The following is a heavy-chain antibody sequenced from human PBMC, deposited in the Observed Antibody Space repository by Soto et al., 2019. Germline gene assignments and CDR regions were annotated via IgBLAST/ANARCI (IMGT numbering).Heavy chain of an antibody. J-gene: IGHJ4*02. D-gene: IGHD2-21*02. V-gene: IGHV1-3*01. CDR1: GYTFTSYA. CDR2: INAGNGNT. CDR3: ARSIVVVTALDY. Sequence: ASVKVSCKASGYTFTSYAMQWVRQAPGQRLEWMGWINAGNGNTKYSQKFQGRVTITRDTSASTAYMELSSLRSEDTAVYYCARSIVVVTALDYWGQGTLLTVSS.